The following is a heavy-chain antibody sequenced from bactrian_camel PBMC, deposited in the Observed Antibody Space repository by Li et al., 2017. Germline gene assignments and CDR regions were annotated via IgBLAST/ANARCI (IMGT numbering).Heavy chain of an antibody. J-gene: IGHJ4*01. D-gene: IGHD1*01. CDR2: ISGDGRT. CDR3: ARDTYFQSSPPPDCQHSAYNY. V-gene: IGHV3S55*01. CDR1: RFTFDVSD. Sequence: HVQLVESGGGSVQAGGSLRLSCTASRFTFDVSDIGYYRQTSWNENECELVALISGDGRTQYADSVKGRFTISQDNAKTTMYLQMDSLKPEDTGVYYCARDTYFQSSPPPDCQHSAYNYWGQGTQVTVS.